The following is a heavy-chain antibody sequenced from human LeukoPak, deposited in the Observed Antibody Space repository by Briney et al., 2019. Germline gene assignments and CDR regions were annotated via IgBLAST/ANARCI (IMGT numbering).Heavy chain of an antibody. J-gene: IGHJ4*02. CDR1: GFPFSSYA. CDR3: AKGGDYLDY. V-gene: IGHV3-23*01. CDR2: ISGDGATT. Sequence: PGGSLRLSCAASGFPFSSYAMTWVRQAPGKGLEWVSSISGDGATTYHADSVKGRFTISRDNSKNTLYLQMNSLRAEDTAVYYCAKGGDYLDYWGQGTLVTVSS.